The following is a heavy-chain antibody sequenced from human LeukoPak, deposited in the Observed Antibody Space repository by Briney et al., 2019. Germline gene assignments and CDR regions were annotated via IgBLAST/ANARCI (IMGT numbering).Heavy chain of an antibody. D-gene: IGHD4-17*01. CDR3: ARLYYGRFDY. J-gene: IGHJ4*02. CDR2: IYPSDSDT. CDR1: GYSFTSYW. Sequence: RGESLKISCKGSGYSFTSYWIGWVRQMPGKGPEWMGIIYPSDSDTRYSPSFQGHVTISADKSISTAYLQWSSLKASDTAMYYCARLYYGRFDYWGQGTLVTVSS. V-gene: IGHV5-51*01.